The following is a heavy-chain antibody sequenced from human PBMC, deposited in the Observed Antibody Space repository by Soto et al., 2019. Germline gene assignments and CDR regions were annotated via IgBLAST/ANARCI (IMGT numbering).Heavy chain of an antibody. V-gene: IGHV3-33*01. J-gene: IGHJ6*03. CDR2: IWYDGSNR. CDR1: GFTFSSYG. Sequence: GGSLRLSCAASGFTFSSYGMHWVRQAPGKGLEWVAVIWYDGSNRYYADSVKGRFTISRDNSKNTLYLQMNSLRAEDTAVYYCARDKLERKYYYYYMDVWGKGTTVTVSS. CDR3: ARDKLERKYYYYYMDV. D-gene: IGHD1-1*01.